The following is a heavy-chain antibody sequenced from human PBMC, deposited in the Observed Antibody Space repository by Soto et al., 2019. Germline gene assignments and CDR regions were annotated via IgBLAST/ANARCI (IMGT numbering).Heavy chain of an antibody. CDR3: ARPSLAAAGKAPLDY. Sequence: ASVKVSCKASGYTFTSYAMHWVRQAPGQRLEWMGWINAGNGNTKYSQKFQGRVTITRDTSASTAYMELSSLRSEDTAVYYCARPSLAAAGKAPLDYWGQGTLVTVSS. D-gene: IGHD6-13*01. CDR2: INAGNGNT. V-gene: IGHV1-3*01. CDR1: GYTFTSYA. J-gene: IGHJ4*02.